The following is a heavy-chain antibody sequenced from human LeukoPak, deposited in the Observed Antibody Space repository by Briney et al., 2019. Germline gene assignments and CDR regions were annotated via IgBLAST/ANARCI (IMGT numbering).Heavy chain of an antibody. V-gene: IGHV1-2*02. CDR3: ARGTYSSSWYGDYYYYYMDV. Sequence: ASVKVSCKASGYTFTGYYMHWVRQASGQGLEWMGWINPNSGGTNYAQKFQGRVTMTRDTSISTAYMELSRLRSDDTAVYYCARGTYSSSWYGDYYYYYMDVWGKGTTVTVSS. D-gene: IGHD6-13*01. J-gene: IGHJ6*03. CDR1: GYTFTGYY. CDR2: INPNSGGT.